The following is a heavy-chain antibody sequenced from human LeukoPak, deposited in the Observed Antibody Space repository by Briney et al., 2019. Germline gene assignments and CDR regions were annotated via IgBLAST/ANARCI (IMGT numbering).Heavy chain of an antibody. J-gene: IGHJ5*02. Sequence: GASVKVSCKASGYTFTGYYMHWVRQAPGQGLEWMGWINPNSGGTNYAQKFQGRVTMTRDTSISTAYMELSRLRSDDTAVYYCARDLGDCSGGSCYSAVDPWGQGTLVTVSS. D-gene: IGHD2-15*01. CDR2: INPNSGGT. CDR1: GYTFTGYY. CDR3: ARDLGDCSGGSCYSAVDP. V-gene: IGHV1-2*02.